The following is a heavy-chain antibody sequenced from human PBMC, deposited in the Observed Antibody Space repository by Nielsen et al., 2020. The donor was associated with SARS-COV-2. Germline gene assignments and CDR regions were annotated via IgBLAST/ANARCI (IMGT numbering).Heavy chain of an antibody. J-gene: IGHJ6*02. CDR2: FYTGGGT. V-gene: IGHV3-53*05. CDR1: GFTVSSNY. Sequence: GESLKISCAATGFTVSSNYMSWVRQAPGKGLEWVSVFYTGGGTKYADSVRGRFTLSRDNSENTFYLQMNSLRPDDTAVYYCARASYYGSGIGTAWGQGTTVTVSS. CDR3: ARASYYGSGIGTA. D-gene: IGHD3-10*01.